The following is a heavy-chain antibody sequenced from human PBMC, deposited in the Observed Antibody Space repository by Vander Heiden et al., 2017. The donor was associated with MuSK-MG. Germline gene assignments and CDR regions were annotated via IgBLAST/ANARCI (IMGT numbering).Heavy chain of an antibody. CDR1: GSTLGSYA. CDR2: ISGRGGST. V-gene: IGHV3-23*04. CDR3: ANQTYSSSWQYFQH. J-gene: IGHJ1*01. Sequence: EVQLVDPGGGLVQPGGSLRLSCAASGSTLGSYAMSWVRQAPGEGLEWVSAISGRGGSTYYADSVKGRFTISRDNSKNTLYLQMNSLRAEDTAVYYCANQTYSSSWQYFQHWGQGTLVTVAS. D-gene: IGHD6-13*01.